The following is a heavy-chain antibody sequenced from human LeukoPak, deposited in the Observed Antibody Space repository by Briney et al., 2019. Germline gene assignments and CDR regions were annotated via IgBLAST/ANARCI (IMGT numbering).Heavy chain of an antibody. Sequence: GASVKVSCKASGYTFTSYDINWVRQATGQGLEWMGWMNPNSGNTGYAQKFQGRVTMTRNTSISTAYMELSSLRSEDTAVYYCARSRNEGDYVPPYYYYGMDVWGQGTTVTVSS. V-gene: IGHV1-8*01. D-gene: IGHD4-17*01. CDR1: GYTFTSYD. J-gene: IGHJ6*02. CDR3: ARSRNEGDYVPPYYYYGMDV. CDR2: MNPNSGNT.